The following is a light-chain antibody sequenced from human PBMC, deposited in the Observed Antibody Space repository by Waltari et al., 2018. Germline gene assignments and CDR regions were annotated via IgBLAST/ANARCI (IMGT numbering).Light chain of an antibody. J-gene: IGKJ1*01. V-gene: IGKV3-20*01. CDR1: QSVSRN. Sequence: IVLTQSPGTLSLSQGERATLSCRASQSVSRNLAWYQQKPGQAPRLLIYDASIRATGIPDRFSGSGSGTDFSLTISRLEPEDFAVYYCQKYGTRPATFGQGTKVEIK. CDR3: QKYGTRPAT. CDR2: DAS.